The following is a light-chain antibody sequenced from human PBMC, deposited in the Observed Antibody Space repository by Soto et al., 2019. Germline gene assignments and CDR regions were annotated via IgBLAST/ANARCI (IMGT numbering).Light chain of an antibody. Sequence: QPVLTQSSSASASLGSSVKLTCTLSNGHSSYIIAWHQQQPGKAPRYLMKLEGSGSYNKGSGVPDRFSGSSSGADRYLTISNLQFEDEADYYCETWDSNAVVFGGGIKLTVL. V-gene: IGLV4-60*02. CDR1: NGHSSYI. CDR2: LEGSGSY. J-gene: IGLJ2*01. CDR3: ETWDSNAVV.